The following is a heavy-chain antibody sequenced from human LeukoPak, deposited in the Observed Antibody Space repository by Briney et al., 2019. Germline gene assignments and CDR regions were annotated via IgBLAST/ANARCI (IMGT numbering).Heavy chain of an antibody. D-gene: IGHD4-17*01. CDR2: ISSSSSYI. J-gene: IGHJ6*02. V-gene: IGHV3-21*01. CDR1: GFTFSSYS. Sequence: GSLRLSCAASGFTFSSYSMSWVRQAPGKGLEWVSSISSSSSYIYYADSVKGRFTISRDNAKNSLYLQMNSLRAEDTAVYYCARDRRNYGDYGSYYGMDVWGQGTTVTVSS. CDR3: ARDRRNYGDYGSYYGMDV.